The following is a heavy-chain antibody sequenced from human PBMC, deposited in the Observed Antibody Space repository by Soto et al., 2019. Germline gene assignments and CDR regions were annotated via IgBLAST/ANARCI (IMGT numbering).Heavy chain of an antibody. CDR1: GGSVSSGNYY. J-gene: IGHJ4*02. V-gene: IGHV4-61*01. Sequence: PSETLSLTCTVSGGSVSSGNYYWSWIRQPPGKGLEWIGYIHYSGRTNYNPSLKSRVTISVDTSKNQLSLKLSSVTAADSAVYYCARVGGLATITADYWGQGTLVTVSS. CDR3: ARVGGLATITADY. CDR2: IHYSGRT. D-gene: IGHD5-12*01.